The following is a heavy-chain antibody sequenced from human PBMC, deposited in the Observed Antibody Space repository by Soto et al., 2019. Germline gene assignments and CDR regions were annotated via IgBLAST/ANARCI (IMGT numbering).Heavy chain of an antibody. CDR1: GGSISSHY. CDR3: ARDGREASGIDV. D-gene: IGHD1-26*01. CDR2: IYYRGNT. J-gene: IGHJ6*02. V-gene: IGHV4-59*11. Sequence: SETLSLTCTVSGGSISSHYWSWVRQAPGKGLEWIGCIYYRGNTFYNPSLKSRGTISVDTSNNQFSLKLDSVTPADTAVYYCARDGREASGIDVWGQGTAVTVSS.